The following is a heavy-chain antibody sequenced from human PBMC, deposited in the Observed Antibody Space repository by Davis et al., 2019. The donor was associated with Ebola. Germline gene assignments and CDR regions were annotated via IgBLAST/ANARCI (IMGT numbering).Heavy chain of an antibody. CDR2: ISYDGDNS. CDR3: TRGSVRFLEWLSQNAFDI. Sequence: GASLKISCAASEFTFTTYVMHWVRQAPGKGLEWVAVISYDGDNSYYADSVKGRFTISRENSKNTVYLQMNSLRTEDTAVYYCTRGSVRFLEWLSQNAFDIWGQGTMVTVSS. J-gene: IGHJ3*02. D-gene: IGHD3-3*01. V-gene: IGHV3-30-3*01. CDR1: EFTFTTYV.